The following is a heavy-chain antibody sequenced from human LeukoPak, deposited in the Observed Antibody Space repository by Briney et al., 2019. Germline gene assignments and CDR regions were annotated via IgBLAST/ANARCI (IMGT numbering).Heavy chain of an antibody. CDR2: ISAYNGNT. Sequence: ASVKVSCMASGYTFTSYGISWVRQAPGQGLEWMGWISAYNGNTNYAQKLQGRVTMTTDTSTSTAYMELRSLRSDDTAVYYCARYWNYCSGGSCRPYYFDYWGQGTLVTVSS. CDR1: GYTFTSYG. J-gene: IGHJ4*02. CDR3: ARYWNYCSGGSCRPYYFDY. D-gene: IGHD2-15*01. V-gene: IGHV1-18*01.